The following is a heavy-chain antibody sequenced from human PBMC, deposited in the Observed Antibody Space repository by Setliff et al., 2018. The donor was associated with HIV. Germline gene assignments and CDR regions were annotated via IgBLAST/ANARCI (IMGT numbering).Heavy chain of an antibody. CDR3: ARGRYRSRWYASDHYYIDV. D-gene: IGHD6-13*01. J-gene: IGHJ6*03. V-gene: IGHV4-39*01. CDR2: IYYRGST. Sequence: SETLSLTCTVSGGSISSYYWGWIRQPPGKGLQWIGSIYYRGSTYYNPSLKSRVTISVDTSKNQFSLKLRSVTAADTALYYCARGRYRSRWYASDHYYIDVWGKGTTVTAP. CDR1: GGSISSYY.